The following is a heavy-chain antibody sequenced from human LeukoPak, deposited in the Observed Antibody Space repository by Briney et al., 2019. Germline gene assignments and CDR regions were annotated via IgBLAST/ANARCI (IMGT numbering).Heavy chain of an antibody. J-gene: IGHJ4*02. V-gene: IGHV4-34*01. D-gene: IGHD3-22*01. CDR1: GGSFSGYY. CDR2: INHSGST. Sequence: SETLSLTCAVYGGSFSGYYWSWIRQPPGKGLEWIGEINHSGSTNYNPSLKSRVTISVDTSKNQFSLKLSSVTAADTAVYYCARHRGAYDSSGLRYWGQGTLVTVSS. CDR3: ARHRGAYDSSGLRY.